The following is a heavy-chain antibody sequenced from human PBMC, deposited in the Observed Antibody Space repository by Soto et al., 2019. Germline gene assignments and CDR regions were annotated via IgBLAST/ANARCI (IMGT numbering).Heavy chain of an antibody. CDR1: GFTFSSYD. V-gene: IGHV3-64*01. CDR3: VRWVSVDYDY. D-gene: IGHD4-17*01. CDR2: ISSNGGTT. Sequence: EVQLAESGGGMVQPGGSLRLSCVASGFTFSSYDMHWVRQALGKGLEYVSSISSNGGTTYYGNSGKGRFTISRDNSKTTLYIQMGSLRAEDMAVYYCVRWVSVDYDYWGHGTLVSVSS. J-gene: IGHJ4*01.